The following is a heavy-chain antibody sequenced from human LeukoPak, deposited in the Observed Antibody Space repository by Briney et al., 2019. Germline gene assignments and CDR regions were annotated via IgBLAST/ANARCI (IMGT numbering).Heavy chain of an antibody. CDR2: INHSGST. Sequence: SETPSLTCAVYGGSFSGYYWSWIRQPPGKGLEWIGEINHSGSTNYNPSLKSRVTISVDTSKNQFSLKLSSVTAADTAVYYCARGRRGYSYGTYYFDYWGQGTLVTVSS. CDR1: GGSFSGYY. CDR3: ARGRRGYSYGTYYFDY. V-gene: IGHV4-34*01. J-gene: IGHJ4*01. D-gene: IGHD5-18*01.